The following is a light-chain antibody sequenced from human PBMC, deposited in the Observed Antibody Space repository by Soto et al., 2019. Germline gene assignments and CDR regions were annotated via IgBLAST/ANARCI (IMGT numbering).Light chain of an antibody. CDR1: QGIGNY. V-gene: IGKV1-27*01. J-gene: IGKJ1*01. CDR3: HKYNVAPRT. Sequence: MTQSPATLSASVGDRVTISCRASQGIGNYLAWYQQKPGKVPKLLIHGASTLRSGVPSRFSGSGSGTDFTLTIDSLQPEDVATYYCHKYNVAPRTFGQGTKLE. CDR2: GAS.